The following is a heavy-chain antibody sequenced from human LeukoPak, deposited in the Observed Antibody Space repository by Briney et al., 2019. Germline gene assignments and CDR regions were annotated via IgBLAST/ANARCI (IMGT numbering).Heavy chain of an antibody. CDR2: INPNSGGT. CDR1: GYTFTGYY. Sequence: ASVKVSCKAPGYTFTGYYMHWVRQAPGQGLEWMGWINPNSGGTNYAQKFQGRVTMTRDTSISTAYMELSRLRSDDTAVYYCARGAYSSGWYFDYWGQGTLVTVSS. J-gene: IGHJ4*02. CDR3: ARGAYSSGWYFDY. D-gene: IGHD6-19*01. V-gene: IGHV1-2*02.